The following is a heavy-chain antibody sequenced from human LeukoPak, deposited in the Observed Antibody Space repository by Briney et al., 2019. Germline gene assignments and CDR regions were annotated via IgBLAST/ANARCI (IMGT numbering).Heavy chain of an antibody. D-gene: IGHD6-25*01. V-gene: IGHV3-33*06. J-gene: IGHJ4*02. CDR1: GFTFSSYG. CDR2: IWYDGSNK. Sequence: GGSLRLSCAAPGFTFSSYGMHWVRQAPGKGLEWVAVIWYDGSNKYYADSVKGRFTISRGNSKNTLYLQMNSLRAEDTAVYYCAKDAAAAYYFDYWGQGTLVTVSS. CDR3: AKDAAAAYYFDY.